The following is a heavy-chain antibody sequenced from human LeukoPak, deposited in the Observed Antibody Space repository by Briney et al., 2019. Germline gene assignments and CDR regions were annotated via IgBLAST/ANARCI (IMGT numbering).Heavy chain of an antibody. CDR2: ISAYNGNT. CDR3: ARTTHYDFWSGYYRSQSDY. Sequence: ASVKVSRKASGYTFTSYGISWVRQAPGQGLEWMGWISAYNGNTNYAQKLQGRVTMTTDTSTSTAYMELRSLRSDDTAVYYCARTTHYDFWSGYYRSQSDYWGQGTLVTVSS. J-gene: IGHJ4*02. V-gene: IGHV1-18*01. D-gene: IGHD3-3*01. CDR1: GYTFTSYG.